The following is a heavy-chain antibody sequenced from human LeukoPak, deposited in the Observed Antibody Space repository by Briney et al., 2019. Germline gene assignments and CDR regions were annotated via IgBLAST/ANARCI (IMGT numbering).Heavy chain of an antibody. J-gene: IGHJ4*02. CDR3: ARDKFGGSSSLIDY. V-gene: IGHV3-33*08. CDR1: GFTFSSYA. D-gene: IGHD6-13*01. Sequence: TGGSLRLSCAASGFTFSSYAMNWVRQAPGKGLELVADIWYDGSNKFYADSVKGRFTISRDNSKNTLYLQMNSLRVEDTAVYYCARDKFGGSSSLIDYWGQGTLVTVSS. CDR2: IWYDGSNK.